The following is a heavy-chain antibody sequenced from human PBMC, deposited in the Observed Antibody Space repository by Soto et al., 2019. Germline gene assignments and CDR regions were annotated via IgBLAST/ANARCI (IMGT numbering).Heavy chain of an antibody. CDR1: GGSFSGYY. Sequence: SETLSLTCAVYGGSFSGYYWSWIRQPPGKGLEWIGEINHSGSTNYNPSLKSRVTISVDTSKNQFSLKLSSVTAADTAVYYCARGSNWFDPWGQGTLVTVSS. V-gene: IGHV4-34*01. J-gene: IGHJ5*02. CDR3: ARGSNWFDP. CDR2: INHSGST.